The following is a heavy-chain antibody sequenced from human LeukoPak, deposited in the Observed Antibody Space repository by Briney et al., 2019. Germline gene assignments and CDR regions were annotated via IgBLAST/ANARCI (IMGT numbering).Heavy chain of an antibody. V-gene: IGHV3-48*04. CDR2: ISSSGSTI. CDR3: AREITYYGMDV. D-gene: IGHD3-16*01. CDR1: GISFKDCG. Sequence: PGRSLRLSCAASGISFKDCGMHWVRQAPGKGLEWVSYISSSGSTIYDADSVKGRFTISRDNAKNSLYLQMNSLRAEDTAVYYCAREITYYGMDVWGQGTTVTVSS. J-gene: IGHJ6*02.